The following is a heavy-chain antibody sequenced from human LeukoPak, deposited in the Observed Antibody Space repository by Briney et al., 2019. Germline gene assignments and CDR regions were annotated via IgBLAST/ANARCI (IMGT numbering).Heavy chain of an antibody. J-gene: IGHJ4*02. D-gene: IGHD3-10*01. CDR1: GFTFSGAW. Sequence: GGSLRRSCTASGFTFSGAWMTWVRQAPGKGLEWVANIREDGTEKNYVDSVKGRFTISRDNAKNSLYLQMNSLRVEDTAVYYCAKVAKYYYGSETYYFFEHWGQGTPVTASS. CDR2: IREDGTEK. CDR3: AKVAKYYYGSETYYFFEH. V-gene: IGHV3-7*01.